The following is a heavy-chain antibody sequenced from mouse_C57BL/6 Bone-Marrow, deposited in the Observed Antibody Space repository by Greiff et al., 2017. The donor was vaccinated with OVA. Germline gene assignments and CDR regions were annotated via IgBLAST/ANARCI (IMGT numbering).Heavy chain of an antibody. CDR1: GYAFTNYL. Sequence: VQLQQSGAELVRPGTSVKVSCKASGYAFTNYLIEWVKQRPGQGLEWIGVINPGSGGTNYNEKFKGKATLTADKSSSTAYMQLSSLISEDSAVYFCARGEDYYGSRSWYFDVWGTGTTVTVSS. V-gene: IGHV1-54*01. J-gene: IGHJ1*03. CDR3: ARGEDYYGSRSWYFDV. CDR2: INPGSGGT. D-gene: IGHD1-1*01.